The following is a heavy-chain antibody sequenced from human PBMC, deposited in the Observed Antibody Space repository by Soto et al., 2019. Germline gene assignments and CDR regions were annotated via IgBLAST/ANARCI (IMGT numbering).Heavy chain of an antibody. D-gene: IGHD6-19*01. CDR3: AARITGYSSGWANFDY. CDR1: GGSISSSSYY. CDR2: IYYSGST. J-gene: IGHJ4*02. Sequence: SETLSLTCTVSGGSISSSSYYWGWIRQPPGKGLEWIGSIYYSGSTYYNPSLKSRVTISVDTSKNQFSPKLSSVTAADTAVYYCAARITGYSSGWANFDYWGQGTLVTVSS. V-gene: IGHV4-39*01.